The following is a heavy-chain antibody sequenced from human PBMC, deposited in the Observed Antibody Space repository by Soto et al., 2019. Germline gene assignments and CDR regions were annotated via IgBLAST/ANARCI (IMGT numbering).Heavy chain of an antibody. Sequence: SETLSLTCTFSGGSISSGGYYWSWIRQHPGKGLEWIGYIFYSGSTYYNPSLKSRVTISVDTSKNQFSLKLSSVTAADTAVYFCARILTGTVHDFWGQGTLVTVSS. CDR1: GGSISSGGYY. D-gene: IGHD1-20*01. CDR2: IFYSGST. J-gene: IGHJ4*02. CDR3: ARILTGTVHDF. V-gene: IGHV4-31*03.